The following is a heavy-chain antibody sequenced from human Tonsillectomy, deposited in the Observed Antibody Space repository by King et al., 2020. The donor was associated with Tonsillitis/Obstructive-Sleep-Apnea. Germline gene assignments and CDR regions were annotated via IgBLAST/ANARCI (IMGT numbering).Heavy chain of an antibody. D-gene: IGHD1-26*01. Sequence: VQLVESGAEVKKPGESLKISCKGSGYSFANYWIGWVRQMPGKGLEWMGIIYLGDSDTRYSPSFQGQVTISADKSISTAYLHWSSLKASDTAMYYCARHRSGSYYHDLDYWGQGTLVTVSS. CDR2: IYLGDSDT. J-gene: IGHJ4*02. CDR1: GYSFANYW. CDR3: ARHRSGSYYHDLDY. V-gene: IGHV5-51*01.